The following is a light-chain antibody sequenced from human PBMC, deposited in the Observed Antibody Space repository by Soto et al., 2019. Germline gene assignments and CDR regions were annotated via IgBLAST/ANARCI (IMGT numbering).Light chain of an antibody. CDR1: QSVSSSY. J-gene: IGKJ5*01. Sequence: EIVLTQSPATLSLSPGERVTLSCMGIQSVSSSYLAWYQQKPGQAPRLLIYGASSRATGIPDRFSGSGSGTDFTLTISRLEPEDFAVYYCQQYGSSPLITFGQGTRLEIK. V-gene: IGKV3-20*01. CDR2: GAS. CDR3: QQYGSSPLIT.